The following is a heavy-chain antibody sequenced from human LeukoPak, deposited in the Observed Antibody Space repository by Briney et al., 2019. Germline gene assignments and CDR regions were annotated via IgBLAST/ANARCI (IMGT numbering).Heavy chain of an antibody. V-gene: IGHV4-59*08. D-gene: IGHD6-19*01. CDR2: IYDSGST. Sequence: PSETLSLTCTVSGGSISGYFWSWIRQPPGKGLEWIGYIYDSGSTNYCPSLRSRVNISVDTSRNQFTLKLSSVTAADTAVYYCARQYSSGWYPFDSWGQGTLVTVSS. CDR1: GGSISGYF. CDR3: ARQYSSGWYPFDS. J-gene: IGHJ4*02.